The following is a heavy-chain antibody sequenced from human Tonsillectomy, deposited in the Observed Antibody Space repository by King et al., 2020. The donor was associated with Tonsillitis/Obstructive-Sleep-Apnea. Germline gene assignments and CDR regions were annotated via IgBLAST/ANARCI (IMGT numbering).Heavy chain of an antibody. V-gene: IGHV4-59*01. Sequence: QLQESGPGLVKPSETLSLTCTVSGGSISSYYWSWIRQPPGKGLEWIGYISYTGSTNYNPSFKSRVTISVDTSKNQFSLNLSSVTAADTAVYYCARAMRWELLGIFDYWGQGTLVTVSS. CDR1: GGSISSYY. CDR3: ARAMRWELLGIFDY. D-gene: IGHD1-26*01. CDR2: ISYTGST. J-gene: IGHJ4*02.